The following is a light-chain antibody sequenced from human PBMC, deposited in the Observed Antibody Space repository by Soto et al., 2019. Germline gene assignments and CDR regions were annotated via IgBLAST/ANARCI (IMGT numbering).Light chain of an antibody. CDR3: QQYNNYPRT. J-gene: IGKJ1*01. CDR1: ESIRAW. Sequence: DIQMTQSPTTLSASIGDRVTITCRASESIRAWLAWYQHSPGKAANVRSYGASTLESGVPSRFSGSGSGTEIPLTISSLQPDDFATYYCQQYNNYPRTFGQGTTVDIK. V-gene: IGKV1-5*01. CDR2: GAS.